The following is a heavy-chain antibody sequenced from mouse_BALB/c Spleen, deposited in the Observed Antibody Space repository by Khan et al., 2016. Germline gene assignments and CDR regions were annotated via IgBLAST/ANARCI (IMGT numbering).Heavy chain of an antibody. D-gene: IGHD2-10*01. J-gene: IGHJ3*01. CDR1: GYTFTSYW. Sequence: QVRLQQSGAELAKPGASVKMSCKASGYTFTSYWMHWVKQRPGQGLEWIGYINPSTGYTEYNQKFKNKATLTADKSSSTAYMQLSSLTSEDSAVXYSARGAYYGTYLFAYWGQGTLVTVSA. CDR2: INPSTGYT. V-gene: IGHV1-7*01. CDR3: ARGAYYGTYLFAY.